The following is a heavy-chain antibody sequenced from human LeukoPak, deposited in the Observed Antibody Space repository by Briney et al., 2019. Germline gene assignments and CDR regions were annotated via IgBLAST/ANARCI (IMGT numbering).Heavy chain of an antibody. V-gene: IGHV3-66*02. CDR1: GFTVSSNY. Sequence: PGGSLRLSCAASGFTVSSNYMSWVRQAPGKGLEWVSVIYSGGSTYYADSVKGRFTISRDNSKNTLYLQMNSLGAEDTAVYYCARDRTDAFDIWGQGTMVTVSS. J-gene: IGHJ3*02. CDR2: IYSGGST. CDR3: ARDRTDAFDI.